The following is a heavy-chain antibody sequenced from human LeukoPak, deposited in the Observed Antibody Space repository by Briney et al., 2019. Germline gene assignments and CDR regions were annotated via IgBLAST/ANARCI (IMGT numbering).Heavy chain of an antibody. D-gene: IGHD3-10*01. J-gene: IGHJ4*02. CDR2: INPGDSDT. CDR1: GYSFTSSW. CDR3: ARLIYYYGSGSYYNGDDY. Sequence: GESLKISCQASGYSFTSSWIGWARQMPGKGLEWMAIINPGDSDTRYSPSFQGQVTISADKSISTVYLQWGSLKASDTAMYYCARLIYYYGSGSYYNGDDYWGQGTLVTVSS. V-gene: IGHV5-51*01.